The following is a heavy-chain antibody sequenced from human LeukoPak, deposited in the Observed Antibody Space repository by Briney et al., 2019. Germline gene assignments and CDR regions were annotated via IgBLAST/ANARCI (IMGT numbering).Heavy chain of an antibody. Sequence: SETLSLTCTVSGGSISSGSYYWSWIRQPAGKGLEWIGRIFTTGSTNYNPSLKSRVTISVDSSKNQFSLKLSSVTAADTAVYYCARDRSNPPNYYSYYYMDVWGEGTTVTVSS. D-gene: IGHD4-11*01. J-gene: IGHJ6*03. CDR1: GGSISSGSYY. V-gene: IGHV4-61*02. CDR3: ARDRSNPPNYYSYYYMDV. CDR2: IFTTGST.